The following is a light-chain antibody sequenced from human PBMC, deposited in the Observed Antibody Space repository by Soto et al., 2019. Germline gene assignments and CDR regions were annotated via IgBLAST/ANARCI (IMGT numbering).Light chain of an antibody. CDR2: DVR. CDR1: SSDIGAYNY. CDR3: SSYTRSSSRV. J-gene: IGLJ1*01. Sequence: QSVLTQPASVSGSPGQSITISCTGTSSDIGAYNYVSWYQQHPGKAPKLMIYDVRNRPSGVSNRFSGSKSGNTASLTISGLQAEDEAAYYCSSYTRSSSRVFGTGTKVTVL. V-gene: IGLV2-14*03.